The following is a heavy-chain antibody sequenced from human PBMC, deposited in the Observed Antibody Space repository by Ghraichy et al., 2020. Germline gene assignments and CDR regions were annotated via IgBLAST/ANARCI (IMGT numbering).Heavy chain of an antibody. CDR1: SGSFGSTNYY. V-gene: IGHV4-39*01. J-gene: IGHJ4*02. D-gene: IGHD2-8*02. CDR2: IYDNGNT. CDR3: ARRDCTDGTCYRYFDS. Sequence: ETLSLTCSFSSGSFGSTNYYWGWLRQPPGKGLEWIGSIYDNGNTYYNPSLKSRVTISVDTSRNQLSLRLTSVTAADTAVYYCARRDCTDGTCYRYFDSWGQGTLVTVSS.